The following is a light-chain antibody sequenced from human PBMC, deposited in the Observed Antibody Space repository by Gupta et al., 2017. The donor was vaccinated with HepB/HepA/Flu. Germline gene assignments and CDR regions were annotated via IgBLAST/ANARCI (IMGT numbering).Light chain of an antibody. CDR3: QVWDTTTDHWV. CDR1: NIGSKS. J-gene: IGLJ3*02. CDR2: DDS. V-gene: IGLV3-21*03. Sequence: SYVLTQPPSLSVAPGKAARIPCGGNNIGSKSVHWYQQKPGPAPVLVVYDDSDRPSGIPERFSGSNSGNTATLTISRVEAGDEADYYCQVWDTTTDHWVFGGGTKLTVL.